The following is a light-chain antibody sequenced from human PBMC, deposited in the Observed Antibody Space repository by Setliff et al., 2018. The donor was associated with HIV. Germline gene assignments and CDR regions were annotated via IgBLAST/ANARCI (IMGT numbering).Light chain of an antibody. CDR1: NSDVGGYNF. CDR2: DVN. V-gene: IGLV2-11*01. Sequence: QSVLTQPRSVSGSPGQSVTISCTGTNSDVGGYNFVSWYQHHPGKAPKLMIYDVNKRPSGVPDRFSGSKSGNTASLTISGLQPEDEADYYCCSYEITHRFVFGTGTKVTVL. J-gene: IGLJ1*01. CDR3: CSYEITHRFV.